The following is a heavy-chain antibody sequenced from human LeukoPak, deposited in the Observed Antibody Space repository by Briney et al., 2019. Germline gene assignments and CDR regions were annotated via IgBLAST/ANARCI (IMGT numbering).Heavy chain of an antibody. CDR2: IYHSGST. D-gene: IGHD6-13*01. V-gene: IGHV4-38-2*02. J-gene: IGHJ5*02. Sequence: SETLSLTCTVSGYSISSGYYWGWIRPPPGKGLEWIGSIYHSGSTYYNPSLKSRVTISVDASKSQFSLRLSSVTAADTAVYYCARLTYSNNWYFRRGLDNWFDPWGQGTLVTVSS. CDR1: GYSISSGYY. CDR3: ARLTYSNNWYFRRGLDNWFDP.